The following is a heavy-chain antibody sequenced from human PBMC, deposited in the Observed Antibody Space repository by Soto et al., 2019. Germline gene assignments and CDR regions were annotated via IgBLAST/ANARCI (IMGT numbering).Heavy chain of an antibody. J-gene: IGHJ4*02. D-gene: IGHD3-10*01. Sequence: PSETLSLTCIVSGGSISNYYWSWIRQPPGKGLEWIGYIYYSGSTNYNPSLKSRVTISVDTSKNQFSLKLSSVTAADTALYYCARTYGRNFDYWGQGTLVTVSS. CDR1: GGSISNYY. V-gene: IGHV4-59*01. CDR2: IYYSGST. CDR3: ARTYGRNFDY.